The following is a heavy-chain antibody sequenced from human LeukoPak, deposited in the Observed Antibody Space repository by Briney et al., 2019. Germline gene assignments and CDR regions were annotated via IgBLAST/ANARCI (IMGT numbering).Heavy chain of an antibody. CDR3: ARDHYDIWSGYGWFDP. V-gene: IGHV4-39*02. J-gene: IGHJ5*02. CDR2: IYYSGST. CDR1: GGSISSSSYY. D-gene: IGHD3-3*01. Sequence: SETLSLTCTVSGGSISSSSYYWGWIRQPPGKGLEWIGSIYYSGSTYYNPSLKSRVTISVDTSKNQFSLKLSSVTAADTAVYYCARDHYDIWSGYGWFDPWGQGTLVTVSS.